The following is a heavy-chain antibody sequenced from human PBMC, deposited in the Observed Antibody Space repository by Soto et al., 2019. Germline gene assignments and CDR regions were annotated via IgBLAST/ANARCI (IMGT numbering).Heavy chain of an antibody. CDR2: MNPNSGST. CDR3: ARGRIAARPEYFDY. Sequence: ASVKVSCTASGYTFTSYDINWVRQATGQGLEWMGWMNPNSGSTNYAQKFQGWVTMTRDTSISTAYMELSRLRSDDTAVYYCARGRIAARPEYFDYWGQGTLVTVSS. D-gene: IGHD6-6*01. J-gene: IGHJ4*02. V-gene: IGHV1-2*04. CDR1: GYTFTSYD.